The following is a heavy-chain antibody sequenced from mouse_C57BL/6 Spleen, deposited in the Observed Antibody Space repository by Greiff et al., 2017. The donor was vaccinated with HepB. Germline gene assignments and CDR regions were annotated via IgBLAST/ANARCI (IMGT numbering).Heavy chain of an antibody. CDR1: GFNIKDDY. Sequence: EVQLQQSGAELVRPGASVKLSCTASGFNIKDDYMHWVKQRPEQGLEWIGWIDPENGDTEYASKFQGKATITADTSSNTAYLQLSSLTSEDTAVYYCTTLGTTVRFDYWGQGTTLTVSS. CDR2: IDPENGDT. CDR3: TTLGTTVRFDY. D-gene: IGHD1-1*01. V-gene: IGHV14-4*01. J-gene: IGHJ2*01.